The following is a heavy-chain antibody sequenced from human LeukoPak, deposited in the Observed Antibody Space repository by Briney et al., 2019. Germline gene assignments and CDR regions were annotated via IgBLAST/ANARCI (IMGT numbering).Heavy chain of an antibody. J-gene: IGHJ4*02. CDR1: GFTFGDYP. D-gene: IGHD1-7*01. Sequence: GGSLRLSCTATGFTFGDYPMSWVRQAPGKGLEWVGFIRSKAYGGTTEYAASVKGRFTISRDDSKSIAYLQMNSLKTEDTAVYYCTREAEGYWNYPPDYWGQGTLVTVSS. CDR2: IRSKAYGGTT. V-gene: IGHV3-49*04. CDR3: TREAEGYWNYPPDY.